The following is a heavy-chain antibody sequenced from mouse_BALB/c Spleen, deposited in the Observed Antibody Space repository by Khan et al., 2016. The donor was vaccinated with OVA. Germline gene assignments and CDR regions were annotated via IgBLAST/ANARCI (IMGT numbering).Heavy chain of an antibody. CDR2: ISYSGNT. V-gene: IGHV3-2*02. J-gene: IGHJ2*01. CDR3: ARGYGGDFDY. Sequence: QLEESGPGLVKPSQSLSLTCTVTGYSITSDYAWNWLRQFPGNKLEWMGFISYSGNTHYNPSLKSRISITRDTSKNQFFLQLNSVTTEDTATYYCARGYGGDFDYWGQGTTLTVSS. D-gene: IGHD1-1*02. CDR1: GYSITSDYA.